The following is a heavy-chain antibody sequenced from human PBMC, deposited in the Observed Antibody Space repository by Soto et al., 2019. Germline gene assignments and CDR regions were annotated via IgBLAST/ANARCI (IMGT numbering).Heavy chain of an antibody. V-gene: IGHV3-21*01. D-gene: IGHD3-22*01. CDR3: ARDRAGDKWFTAYYYGMDV. J-gene: IGHJ6*02. Sequence: GGSLRLSCAASGFTFSSYSMNWVRQAPGKGLEWVSSISSSSSYIYYADSVKGRFTISRDNAKNSLYLQMNSLRAEDTAVYYCARDRAGDKWFTAYYYGMDVWGQGTTVTVS. CDR1: GFTFSSYS. CDR2: ISSSSSYI.